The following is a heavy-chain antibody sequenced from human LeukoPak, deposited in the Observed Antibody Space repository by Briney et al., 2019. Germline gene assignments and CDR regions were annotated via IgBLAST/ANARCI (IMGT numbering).Heavy chain of an antibody. CDR1: GYTFTSYD. CDR3: ARGPTRWIAAAVY. J-gene: IGHJ4*02. V-gene: IGHV1-8*01. D-gene: IGHD6-13*01. Sequence: ASVKVSCKASGYTFTSYDINCVRQATGQGLEWMGWMNPNSGNTGYAQKFQGRVTMTRNTSIRTAYMELSSLRSEDTAVYYCARGPTRWIAAAVYWGQGTLVTVSS. CDR2: MNPNSGNT.